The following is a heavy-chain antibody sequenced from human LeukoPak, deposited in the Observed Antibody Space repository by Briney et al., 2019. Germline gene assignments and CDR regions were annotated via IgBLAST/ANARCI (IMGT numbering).Heavy chain of an antibody. Sequence: PGRSLRLSCAASGFTFSSYAMHWVRQAPGKGLEWVAVISYDGSNKYYADSVKGRFTISRDNSKNTLYLQMNSLRAEDTAVYYCARGNDYSSSSAAFDIWGQGTMVTVSS. CDR1: GFTFSSYA. CDR2: ISYDGSNK. CDR3: ARGNDYSSSSAAFDI. D-gene: IGHD6-6*01. V-gene: IGHV3-30-3*01. J-gene: IGHJ3*02.